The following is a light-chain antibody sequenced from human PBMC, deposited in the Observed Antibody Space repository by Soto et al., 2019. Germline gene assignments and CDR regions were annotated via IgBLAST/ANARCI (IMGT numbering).Light chain of an antibody. J-gene: IGKJ1*01. CDR3: QQYNSYSWT. CDR1: QSIRSW. V-gene: IGKV1-5*01. CDR2: DAS. Sequence: DIQLTQSPSSLSASVGDRFTTTFPASQSIRSWLAWYQQKPGKAPKYLIYDASSLESGAPSRFSGSGSGTEFTLTISSLQPDDFATYYCQQYNSYSWTFGQGTKVDIK.